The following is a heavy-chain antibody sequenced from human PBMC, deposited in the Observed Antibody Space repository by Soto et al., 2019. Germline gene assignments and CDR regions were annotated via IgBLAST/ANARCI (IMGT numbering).Heavy chain of an antibody. CDR3: ARGHTNCNGCWFDP. D-gene: IGHD2-2*01. CDR2: ISSNGGST. V-gene: IGHV3-64D*08. CDR1: GFTFSSYA. J-gene: IGHJ5*02. Sequence: GGSLRLSCAASGFTFSSYAMHWVRQAPGKGLEYVSAISSNGGSTYYADSVKGRFTISRDNSKNTLYLQMSSLTSEDTAAYYCARGHTNCNGCWFDPWGQGTLVTVSS.